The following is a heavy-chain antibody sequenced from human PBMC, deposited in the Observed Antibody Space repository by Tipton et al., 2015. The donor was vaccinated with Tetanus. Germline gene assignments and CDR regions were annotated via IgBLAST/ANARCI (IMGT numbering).Heavy chain of an antibody. CDR2: VSRDGTNE. V-gene: IGHV3-30*18. J-gene: IGHJ4*02. D-gene: IGHD1-1*01. CDR1: GFTFSSFG. Sequence: SLRLSCAASGFTFSSFGISWVRQAPGKGLGWVAVVSRDGTNEYYADSVKGRFTISRDNSKRTAYLQMNRLSTDDTALYFCAKDRQLELDSFDSWGRGTPVTVSS. CDR3: AKDRQLELDSFDS.